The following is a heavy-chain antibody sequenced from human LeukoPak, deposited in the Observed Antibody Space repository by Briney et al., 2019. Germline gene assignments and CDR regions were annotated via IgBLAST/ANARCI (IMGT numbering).Heavy chain of an antibody. J-gene: IGHJ4*02. CDR3: ANGYDFWSGLDY. CDR1: GFTFSSYA. Sequence: GGSLRLSCAASGFTFSSYAMSWVRQAPGKGLEWVSAISGSGGSTYYADSVKGRFTISRDNSKSTLYLQMNSLRAEDTAVYFCANGYDFWSGLDYWGQGTLVTVSS. CDR2: ISGSGGST. V-gene: IGHV3-23*01. D-gene: IGHD3-3*01.